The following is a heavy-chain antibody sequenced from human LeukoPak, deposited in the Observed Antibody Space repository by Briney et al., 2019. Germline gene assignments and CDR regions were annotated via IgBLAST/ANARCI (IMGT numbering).Heavy chain of an antibody. J-gene: IGHJ1*01. V-gene: IGHV1-69*13. D-gene: IGHD3-22*01. Sequence: ASVKVSCKASGYTFTGYYMHWVRQAPGQGLEWMGGIIPIFGTANYAQKFQGRVTITADESTSTAYMELSSLRSEDTAVYYCAGASGYYDSSGYFRKYFQHWGQGTLVTVSS. CDR3: AGASGYYDSSGYFRKYFQH. CDR2: IIPIFGTA. CDR1: GYTFTGYY.